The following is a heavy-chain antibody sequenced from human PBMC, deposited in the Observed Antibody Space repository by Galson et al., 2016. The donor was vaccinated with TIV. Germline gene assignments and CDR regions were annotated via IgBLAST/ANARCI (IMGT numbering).Heavy chain of an antibody. J-gene: IGHJ6*03. V-gene: IGHV1-69*13. Sequence: SVKVSCKASGVTFSSYAISWVRQAPGQGLEWMGGLIPMFGITNYAQRFQGRVTITADGSTSTAYMELSSLRSEDTAVYYCARSNSYNFYYMAVWGQGTTVTVFS. CDR1: GVTFSSYA. CDR3: ARSNSYNFYYMAV. D-gene: IGHD2/OR15-2a*01. CDR2: LIPMFGIT.